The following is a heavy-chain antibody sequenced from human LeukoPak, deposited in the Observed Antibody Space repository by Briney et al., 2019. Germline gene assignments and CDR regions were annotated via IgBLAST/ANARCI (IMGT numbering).Heavy chain of an antibody. D-gene: IGHD2-2*01. V-gene: IGHV3-48*01. CDR2: ISTSSATI. CDR1: GFTFSTYG. Sequence: GGSLRLSCAASGFTFSTYGMNWVRQAPGKGREWVSYISTSSATIYYADSVKGRFTVSRDNAKNSLYLQMDSLRAEDTAVYYCAKDSASLHCSSTSCYPDYWGQGTLVTVSS. CDR3: AKDSASLHCSSTSCYPDY. J-gene: IGHJ4*02.